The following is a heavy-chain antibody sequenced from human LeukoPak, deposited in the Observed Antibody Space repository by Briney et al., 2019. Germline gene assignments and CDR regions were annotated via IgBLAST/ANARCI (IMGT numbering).Heavy chain of an antibody. D-gene: IGHD3-10*01. Sequence: SETLSLTCTVSGGSISSSSYYWSWIRQPAGKGLEWIGRIYTSGSTNYNPSLKSRVTMSVDTSKNQFSLKLSSVTAADTAVYYCARVSLVRGAPDYYFDYWGQGTLVTVSS. J-gene: IGHJ4*02. CDR1: GGSISSSSYY. V-gene: IGHV4-61*02. CDR3: ARVSLVRGAPDYYFDY. CDR2: IYTSGST.